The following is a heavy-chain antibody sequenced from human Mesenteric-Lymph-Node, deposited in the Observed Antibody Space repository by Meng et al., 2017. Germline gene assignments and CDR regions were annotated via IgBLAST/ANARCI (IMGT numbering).Heavy chain of an antibody. CDR2: INEDGYDT. CDR1: GFTFSNYD. Sequence: GGSLRLSCAASGFTFSNYDMHWVRQAPGKGLEWVANINEDGYDTIYVDSVRGRFAISRDNAKNSVNLQMNSLRVEDTAVYYCARFVPGSGRVLVGGQGIMVTVSS. J-gene: IGHJ6*01. CDR3: ARFVPGSGRVLV. V-gene: IGHV3-7*01. D-gene: IGHD3-10*01.